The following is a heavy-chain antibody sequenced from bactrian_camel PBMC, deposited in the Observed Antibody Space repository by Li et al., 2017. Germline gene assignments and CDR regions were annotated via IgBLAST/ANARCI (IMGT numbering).Heavy chain of an antibody. D-gene: IGHD3*01. CDR2: IGIDGTT. V-gene: IGHV3S53*01. Sequence: VQLVESGGNSVHPGGSLRLSCAADGHSVSLYCMAWFRQAPGKGREKVARIGIDGTTTYADSVKGRFTISQDNAKNTVYLQMNNLKPEDTAMYYRAAGTSRGVMSRCLYNVYHLRSYWGQGTQVTVS. J-gene: IGHJ4*01. CDR1: GHSVSLYC. CDR3: AAGTSRGVMSRCLYNVYHLRSY.